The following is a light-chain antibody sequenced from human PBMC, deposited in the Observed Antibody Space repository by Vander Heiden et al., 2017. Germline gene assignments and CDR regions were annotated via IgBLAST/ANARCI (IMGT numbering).Light chain of an antibody. CDR2: EFS. CDR3: CSYAGSSTSLYV. CDR1: SSDVGSYNL. V-gene: IGLV2-23*02. J-gene: IGLJ1*01. Sequence: QSALTQPASVSGSPGQSITISCTGTSSDVGSYNLVSWYQQHPGKAPKLMLYEFSKRPSGVSNRFSGSKSGNTASLTISGLQAEDEADYYCCSYAGSSTSLYVFGTGTKVTVL.